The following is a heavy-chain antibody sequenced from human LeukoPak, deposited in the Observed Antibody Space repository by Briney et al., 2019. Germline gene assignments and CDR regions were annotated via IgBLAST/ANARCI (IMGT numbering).Heavy chain of an antibody. D-gene: IGHD2-21*02. CDR3: VKGTRFQEDAYCGGDCFHGAFDI. J-gene: IGHJ3*02. Sequence: PGGSLRLSCAASGFTFDDYAMHWVRQAPGKGLEWVSGISWNSGSIGYADSVKGRFTISRDNAKNSLYLQMNSLRAEDTAMYYCVKGTRFQEDAYCGGDCFHGAFDIWGQGTMVTVSS. V-gene: IGHV3-9*01. CDR2: ISWNSGSI. CDR1: GFTFDDYA.